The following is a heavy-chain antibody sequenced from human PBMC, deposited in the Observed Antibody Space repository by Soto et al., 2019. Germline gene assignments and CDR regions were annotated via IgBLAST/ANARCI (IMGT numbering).Heavy chain of an antibody. CDR2: ISGSGGST. J-gene: IGHJ3*02. CDR3: AKDTLPGDCTNGVCYAFDI. D-gene: IGHD2-8*01. Sequence: GGSLRLSCAASGFTFSSYAMSWVRQAPGKGLEWVSAISGSGGSTYYADSEKGRFTISRDNSKNTLYLQMNSLRAEDTAVYYCAKDTLPGDCTNGVCYAFDIWGQGTMVTVSS. CDR1: GFTFSSYA. V-gene: IGHV3-23*01.